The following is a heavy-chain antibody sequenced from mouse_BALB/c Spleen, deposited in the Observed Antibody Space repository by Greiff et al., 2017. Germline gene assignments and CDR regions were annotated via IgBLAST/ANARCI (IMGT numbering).Heavy chain of an antibody. CDR3: ARKYAMDY. V-gene: IGHV3-2*02. CDR2: ISYSGST. Sequence: EVKLMESGPGLVKPSQSLSLTCTVTGYSITSDYAWNWIRQFPGNKLEWMGYISYSGSTSYNPSLKSRISITRDTSKNQFFLQLNSVTTEDTATYYCARKYAMDYWGQGTSVTVSS. CDR1: GYSITSDYA. J-gene: IGHJ4*01.